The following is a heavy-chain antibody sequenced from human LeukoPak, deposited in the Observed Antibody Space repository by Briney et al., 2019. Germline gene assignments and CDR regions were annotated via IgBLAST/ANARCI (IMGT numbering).Heavy chain of an antibody. J-gene: IGHJ6*03. CDR1: GFTVSSNY. V-gene: IGHV3-53*01. CDR3: AGAPYYYYYYMDV. CDR2: IYSGGST. Sequence: PGGSLRLSCAASGFTVSSNYMSWVRQAPGKGLEWVSVIYSGGSTYYADSVKGRFTISRDNAKNSLYLQMNSLRAEDTAVYYCAGAPYYYYYYMDVWGKGTTVTVSS.